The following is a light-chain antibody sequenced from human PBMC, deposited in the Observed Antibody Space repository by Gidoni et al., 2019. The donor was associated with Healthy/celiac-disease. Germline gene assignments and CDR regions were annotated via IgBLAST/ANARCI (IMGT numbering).Light chain of an antibody. V-gene: IGKV1-5*01. CDR1: QSISSW. CDR2: DAS. Sequence: DIQMTQSPSTLSASVGDRVTITCRASQSISSWLAWYQQKPGKATKLLIYDASSLESGVPSRFSGSGSGTEFTLTISSLQPDGFASYYCQQYNSYWTFGQGTKVEIK. J-gene: IGKJ1*01. CDR3: QQYNSYWT.